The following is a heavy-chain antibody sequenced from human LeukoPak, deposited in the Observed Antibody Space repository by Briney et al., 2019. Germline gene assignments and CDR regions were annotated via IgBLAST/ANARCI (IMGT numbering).Heavy chain of an antibody. CDR3: ASYCSSTHDY. V-gene: IGHV3-48*02. CDR1: GFTFSSYS. Sequence: PGGSLRLSCAASGFTFSSYSMHWVRQAPGKGLEWVSYISSSSSTIYYADSVKGRFTISRDNAKNSLYLQMNSLRDEDTAVYYCASYCSSTHDYWGQGTLVTVSS. J-gene: IGHJ4*02. D-gene: IGHD2-15*01. CDR2: ISSSSSTI.